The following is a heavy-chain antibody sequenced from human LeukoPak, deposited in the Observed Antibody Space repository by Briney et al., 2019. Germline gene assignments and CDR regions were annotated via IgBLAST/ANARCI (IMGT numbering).Heavy chain of an antibody. CDR3: ARVFGSEDDAFDI. J-gene: IGHJ3*02. V-gene: IGHV3-23*01. CDR2: ISYNGGSA. D-gene: IGHD3-3*01. Sequence: PGGSLRLSCVASGFTFSNYAVNWVRQAPGKGLEWVSCISYNGGSAHYADSVKGRFTISRDNSKNTLYLQMNSLRAEDTAVYYCARVFGSEDDAFDIWGQGTMVTVSS. CDR1: GFTFSNYA.